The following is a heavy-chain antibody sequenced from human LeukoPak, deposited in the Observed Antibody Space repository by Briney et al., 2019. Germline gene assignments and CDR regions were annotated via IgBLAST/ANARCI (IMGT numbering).Heavy chain of an antibody. CDR2: MNPNNGNT. Sequence: GASVKVSCTASGYTFTSYDINWVRQATGQGLEWRGWMNPNNGNTGYAQKFQGRVTITRNTSISTAYMELSSLRSEDTAVYYCARTRLERRGYYYYYYMDVWGKGTTVTVSS. J-gene: IGHJ6*03. V-gene: IGHV1-8*03. CDR3: ARTRLERRGYYYYYYMDV. CDR1: GYTFTSYD. D-gene: IGHD1-1*01.